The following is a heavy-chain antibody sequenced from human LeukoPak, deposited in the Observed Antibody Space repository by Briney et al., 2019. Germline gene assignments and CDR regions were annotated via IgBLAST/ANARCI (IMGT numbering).Heavy chain of an antibody. CDR3: ARGRDGYNWGFDI. V-gene: IGHV3-21*01. D-gene: IGHD5-24*01. J-gene: IGHJ3*02. CDR2: ISFISIYI. Sequence: SFISFISIYISYADSVKGGFIISRDKDKNSLYLQMNSLRAEDTAVYYCARGRDGYNWGFDIWGQGTMVTVSS.